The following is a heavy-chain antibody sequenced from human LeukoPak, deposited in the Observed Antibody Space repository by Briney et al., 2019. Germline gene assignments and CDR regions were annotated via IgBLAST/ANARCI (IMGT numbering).Heavy chain of an antibody. Sequence: SQTLSLTCTVSGGSISSGGYYWSWIRQHPGKGLEWIGYIYYSGSTYYNPSLKSRVTISVDTSKNQFSLKLSSVTAADTAVYYCARLTGTTSSFGYMDVWGKGTTVTVSS. J-gene: IGHJ6*03. CDR3: ARLTGTTSSFGYMDV. CDR2: IYYSGST. D-gene: IGHD1-7*01. CDR1: GGSISSGGYY. V-gene: IGHV4-31*03.